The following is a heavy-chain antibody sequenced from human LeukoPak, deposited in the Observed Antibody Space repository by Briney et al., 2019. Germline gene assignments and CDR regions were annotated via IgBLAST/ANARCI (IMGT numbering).Heavy chain of an antibody. CDR2: IRAKAYGETR. J-gene: IGHJ5*02. CDR1: GFTFGDHA. Sequence: GGSLRLSCTTSGFTFGDHAMSWFRQAPGKGLEWVGFIRAKAYGETREYAASVKGRFSISRDDSKGIAYLQMNSLKTEDTAMYYCSRNPIFYDSRGKVDWFDPWGQGTPVTVSS. D-gene: IGHD3-22*01. V-gene: IGHV3-49*03. CDR3: SRNPIFYDSRGKVDWFDP.